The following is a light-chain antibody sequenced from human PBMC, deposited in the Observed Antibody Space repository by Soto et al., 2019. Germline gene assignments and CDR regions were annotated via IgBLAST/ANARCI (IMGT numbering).Light chain of an antibody. V-gene: IGKV4-1*01. CDR3: AHYADNVN. Sequence: SPDGRSEALFARAALAGPSSLSVLFTSYNKNYLAWYQQKPGHPPKLLIYWASTRESAVPGRFSGSGTGTDLTLPRGRLPGETALPNYYAHYADNVNFDRGTRLEIK. J-gene: IGKJ5*01. CDR2: WAS. CDR1: LSVLFTSYNKNY.